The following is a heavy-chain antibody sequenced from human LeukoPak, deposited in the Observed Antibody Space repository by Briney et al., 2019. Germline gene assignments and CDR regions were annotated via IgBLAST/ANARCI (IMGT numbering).Heavy chain of an antibody. Sequence: PGGSLRLSCAASGFTFNTYAMNWVRQAPGKGLDWVSGISDSGGSTYYADSVKGRFTISRDNSKNTLYLEMNSLRTEDTAVYYCARAPYTSGWYFAFDYWGQGTLVTVSS. CDR3: ARAPYTSGWYFAFDY. J-gene: IGHJ4*02. D-gene: IGHD6-19*01. CDR2: ISDSGGST. V-gene: IGHV3-23*01. CDR1: GFTFNTYA.